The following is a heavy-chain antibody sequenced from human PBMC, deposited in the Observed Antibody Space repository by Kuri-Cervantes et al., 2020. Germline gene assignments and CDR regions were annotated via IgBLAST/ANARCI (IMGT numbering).Heavy chain of an antibody. CDR2: IIPIFGTA. J-gene: IGHJ4*02. CDR1: GFTFSSYA. CDR3: ARSTGYYFDY. Sequence: KISCAASGFTFSSYAISWVRQAPGQGLEWMGGIIPIFGTANYAQKFQGRVTITADESTSTAYMELSSLRSEDTAVYYCARSTGYYFDYWGQGTLVTVSS. V-gene: IGHV1-69*01.